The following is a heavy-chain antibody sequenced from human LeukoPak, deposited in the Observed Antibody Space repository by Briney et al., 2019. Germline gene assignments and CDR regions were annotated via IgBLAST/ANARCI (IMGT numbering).Heavy chain of an antibody. CDR1: GGSISSYY. D-gene: IGHD4-23*01. CDR2: IYYSGST. V-gene: IGHV4-59*01. CDR3: ARRGTTVVTGGAFDI. J-gene: IGHJ3*02. Sequence: SETLSLTCTVSGGSISSYYWSWIRQPPGKGLEWIGYIYYSGSTNYNPSLKSRVTISVDTSKNQFSLKLTSVTAADAAVYYCARRGTTVVTGGAFDIWGQGTMVTVSS.